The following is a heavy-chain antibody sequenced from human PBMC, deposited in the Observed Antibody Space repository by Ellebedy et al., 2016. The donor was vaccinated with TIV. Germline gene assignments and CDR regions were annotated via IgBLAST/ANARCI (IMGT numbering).Heavy chain of an antibody. J-gene: IGHJ4*02. CDR3: VRGGNAPGSSPYFDS. Sequence: GGSLRLXXAASGFPFNIYVMDWVRQPPGKGLEWVSSVGTGYDAHSADSVKGRFTVSRDNARNSVYLQMNSLRAGDTAVYYCVRGGNAPGSSPYFDSWGQGTLVTVSS. D-gene: IGHD6-6*01. CDR2: VGTGYDA. CDR1: GFPFNIYV. V-gene: IGHV3-13*01.